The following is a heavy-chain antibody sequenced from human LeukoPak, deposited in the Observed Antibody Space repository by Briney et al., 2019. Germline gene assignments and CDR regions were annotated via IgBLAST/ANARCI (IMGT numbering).Heavy chain of an antibody. CDR2: INPRGGST. CDR1: GYTFTNYF. J-gene: IGHJ5*02. CDR3: SRRECVSVCYSNWSHP. Sequence: ASVKVSCKASGYTFTNYFMHWVRQAPGHGLEWMGIINPRGGSTGYAQKFQGRITMTTDMSTRTVYMELGSVDSEDTAVYYCSRRECVSVCYSNWSHPSGQRNLGTVSS. V-gene: IGHV1-46*01. D-gene: IGHD5/OR15-5a*01.